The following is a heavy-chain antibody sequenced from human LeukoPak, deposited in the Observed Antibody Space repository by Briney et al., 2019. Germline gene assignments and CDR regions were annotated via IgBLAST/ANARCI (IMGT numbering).Heavy chain of an antibody. V-gene: IGHV4-34*01. Sequence: SETLSLTCAVYGGSFSGYYWSWIRQPPGKGLEWIGEINHSGSTNYNPSLKSRVTISVDTSKNQFSLKLSSVTAADTAVYYCARIRVGLFSRWLHSFDYWGQGTPVTVSS. CDR2: INHSGST. J-gene: IGHJ4*02. CDR1: GGSFSGYY. D-gene: IGHD6-19*01. CDR3: ARIRVGLFSRWLHSFDY.